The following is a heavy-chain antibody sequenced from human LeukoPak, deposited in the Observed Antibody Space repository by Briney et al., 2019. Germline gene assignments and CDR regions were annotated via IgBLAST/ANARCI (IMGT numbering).Heavy chain of an antibody. CDR3: AREELLAFDY. CDR1: GYSFTGYY. J-gene: IGHJ4*02. V-gene: IGHV1-2*02. Sequence: ASMKVSCKASGYSFTGYYMHWVRQAPGQGLEWMGCINPNSGGTDYAQKFQGRVTMTTDTSISTAYMELSRLRSDDTAVYYCAREELLAFDYWGQGSLVTVSS. CDR2: INPNSGGT. D-gene: IGHD1-7*01.